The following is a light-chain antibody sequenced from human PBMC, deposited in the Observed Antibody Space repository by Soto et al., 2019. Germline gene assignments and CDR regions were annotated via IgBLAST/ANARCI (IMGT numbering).Light chain of an antibody. CDR2: GAS. CDR3: QQYGTSPPT. J-gene: IGKJ3*01. V-gene: IGKV3-20*01. CDR1: QSVSRNS. Sequence: EIVLTQSPGTLSLSPGERATLSCRASQSVSRNSLAWYQQQPGQAPRLLIYGASSRATDIPDRFSGSGSGTDFTLIVSRLEPEDFAVYFCQQYGTSPPTFGQGTKVDIK.